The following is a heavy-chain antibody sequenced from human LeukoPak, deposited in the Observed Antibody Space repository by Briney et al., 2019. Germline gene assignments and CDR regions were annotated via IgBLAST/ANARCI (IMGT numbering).Heavy chain of an antibody. CDR3: ARDPSSPYYYDSSGYYPAFDY. J-gene: IGHJ4*02. Sequence: SETLSLTCTVSGYSISSGYYWGWIRQPPGKGLEWIGSIYHSGSTYYNPSLKSRVTISVDTSKNQFSLKLSSVTAADTAVYYCARDPSSPYYYDSSGYYPAFDYWGQGTLVTVSS. CDR2: IYHSGST. D-gene: IGHD3-22*01. V-gene: IGHV4-38-2*02. CDR1: GYSISSGYY.